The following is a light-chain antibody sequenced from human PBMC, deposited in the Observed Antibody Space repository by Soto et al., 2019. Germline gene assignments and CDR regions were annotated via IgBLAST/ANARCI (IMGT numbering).Light chain of an antibody. J-gene: IGKJ2*01. Sequence: DIHMTQSPSTLSASVGDRVTITCRASQSISSWLAWYQQKPGKAPKLLIYDASSLESGVPSRFSGSGSGTEFTLTISSLQPDDFATYYCQQYNSYEYTFGQGTKLEIK. CDR2: DAS. V-gene: IGKV1-5*01. CDR1: QSISSW. CDR3: QQYNSYEYT.